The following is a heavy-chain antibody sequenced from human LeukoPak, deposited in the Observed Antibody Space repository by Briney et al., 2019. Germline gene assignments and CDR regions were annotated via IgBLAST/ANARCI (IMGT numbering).Heavy chain of an antibody. CDR2: IYYSGST. CDR1: GGSISSYY. V-gene: IGHV4-59*12. CDR3: ARVVVVPAAAGTGWFDP. Sequence: SETLSLTCTVSGGSISSYYWSWIRQPPGKGLEWIGYIYYSGSTNYNPSLKSRVTISVDTSKNQFSLKLSSVTAADTAVYYCARVVVVPAAAGTGWFDPWGQGTLVTVSS. J-gene: IGHJ5*02. D-gene: IGHD2-2*01.